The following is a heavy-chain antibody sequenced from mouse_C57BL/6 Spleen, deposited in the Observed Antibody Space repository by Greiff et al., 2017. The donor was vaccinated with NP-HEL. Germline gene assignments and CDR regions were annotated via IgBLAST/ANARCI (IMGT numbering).Heavy chain of an antibody. Sequence: VQLQQPGAELVRPGSSVKLSCKASGYTFTSYWMHWVKQRPIQGLEWIGNIDPSDSETHYNQKFKDKATLTVDKSSSTAYMQLSSLTSEDSAVYYCAREGYGNYIPYWGQGTLVTVSA. CDR1: GYTFTSYW. CDR2: IDPSDSET. D-gene: IGHD2-1*01. J-gene: IGHJ3*01. CDR3: AREGYGNYIPY. V-gene: IGHV1-52*01.